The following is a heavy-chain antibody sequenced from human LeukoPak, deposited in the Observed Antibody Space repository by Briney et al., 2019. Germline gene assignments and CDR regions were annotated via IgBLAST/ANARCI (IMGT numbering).Heavy chain of an antibody. CDR1: GFTFSSYA. D-gene: IGHD2-2*01. Sequence: GGSLRPSCAASGFTFSSYAMHWVRQAPGKGLEWVAVISYDGSNKYYADSVEGRFTISRDNSKNTLYLQMNSLRAEDTAVYYCARDHRGYCSSTSCPEGYWGQGTLVTVSS. V-gene: IGHV3-30-3*01. CDR3: ARDHRGYCSSTSCPEGY. J-gene: IGHJ4*02. CDR2: ISYDGSNK.